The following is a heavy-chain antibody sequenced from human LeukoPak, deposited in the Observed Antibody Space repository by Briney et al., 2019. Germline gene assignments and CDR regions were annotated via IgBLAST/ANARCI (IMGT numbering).Heavy chain of an antibody. CDR1: VYTFTGYY. J-gene: IGHJ4*02. V-gene: IGHV1-2*02. Sequence: GASVKVSCKASVYTFTGYYMHLVRQAPGPGLGGVGWFNPNSGGTNYAQKFQGRVTMTRDTSISTDYMELSRLRSDDTAVYYCASVQPVTMIDSSFYYWGQGALVTVSS. CDR3: ASVQPVTMIDSSFYY. D-gene: IGHD3-22*01. CDR2: FNPNSGGT.